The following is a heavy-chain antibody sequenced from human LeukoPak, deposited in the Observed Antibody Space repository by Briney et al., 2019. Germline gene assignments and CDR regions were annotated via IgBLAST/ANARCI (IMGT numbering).Heavy chain of an antibody. CDR1: GFTVSSNY. J-gene: IGHJ6*03. Sequence: PGGSLRLSCAASGFTVSSNYMSWVRQAPGKGLEWVSAISGSGGSTYYADSVKGRFTISRDNSKNTLYLQMNSLRAEDTAVYYCAKAVFGDDFWSLTPYYYYYMDVWGKGTTVTVSS. CDR2: ISGSGGST. V-gene: IGHV3-23*01. CDR3: AKAVFGDDFWSLTPYYYYYMDV. D-gene: IGHD3-3*01.